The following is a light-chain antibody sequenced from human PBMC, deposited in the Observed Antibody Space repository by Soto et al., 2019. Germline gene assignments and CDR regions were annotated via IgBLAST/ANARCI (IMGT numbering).Light chain of an antibody. CDR1: QHVATY. CDR2: SSS. CDR3: QQTYSVPPT. Sequence: DIHVTQSPSSLSASVGDRVTLTCRTSQHVATYLNWYQQKSGRAPTLLIYSSSGLQPGVSPRFSGSGSGTDFTLTISSLQSEDFATYFGQQTYSVPPTFGQGTKVDIK. J-gene: IGKJ1*01. V-gene: IGKV1-39*01.